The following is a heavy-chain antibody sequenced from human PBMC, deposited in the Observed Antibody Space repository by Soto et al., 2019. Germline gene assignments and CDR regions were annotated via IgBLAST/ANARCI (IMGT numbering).Heavy chain of an antibody. CDR1: GFTFSSYL. CDR3: ARDNWNSY. Sequence: GSLRLSCSASGFTFSSYLVPWVRQAPGKGLMWVSRIHNDGSTTRYADSVKGRFTISRDNAKNTLYLQKSSLRLDDTAVYYCARDNWNSYWGQGTLVTVSS. V-gene: IGHV3-74*01. D-gene: IGHD1-7*01. J-gene: IGHJ4*01. CDR2: IHNDGSTT.